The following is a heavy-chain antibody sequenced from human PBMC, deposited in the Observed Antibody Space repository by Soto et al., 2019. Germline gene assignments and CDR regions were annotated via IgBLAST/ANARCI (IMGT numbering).Heavy chain of an antibody. Sequence: SETLSLTCTVSGGSVSSGSYYWGWIRQPPGKGLEWIGYIYYSGSTNYNPSLKSRVTISVDTSKNQFSLKLSSVTAADTAVYYCARCSIAARPGSDPSWFDPWGQGTLVTVSS. V-gene: IGHV4-61*01. CDR2: IYYSGST. J-gene: IGHJ5*02. CDR3: ARCSIAARPGSDPSWFDP. D-gene: IGHD6-6*01. CDR1: GGSVSSGSYY.